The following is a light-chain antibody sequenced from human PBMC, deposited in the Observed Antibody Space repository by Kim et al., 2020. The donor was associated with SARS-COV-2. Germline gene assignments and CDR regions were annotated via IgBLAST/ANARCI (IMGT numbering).Light chain of an antibody. CDR3: QQSYSTLT. Sequence: SASVGDRVTITSRASQSISRYLNWYQQKPGKAPKLLIYAASSLQSGVPSRFSGSGSGTDFTLTISSLQPEDFATYYCQQSYSTLTFGGGTKVDIK. CDR2: AAS. V-gene: IGKV1-39*01. CDR1: QSISRY. J-gene: IGKJ4*01.